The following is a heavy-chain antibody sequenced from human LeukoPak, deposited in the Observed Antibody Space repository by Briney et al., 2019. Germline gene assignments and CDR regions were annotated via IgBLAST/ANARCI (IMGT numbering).Heavy chain of an antibody. J-gene: IGHJ4*02. Sequence: GGPLRLSCTTSGLTFSTSGFNWVRQAPGKGLEWVASIGPTGFDRYHADSIKGRFTISRDNANNFLYLQMDSLRAEDTAVYYCATETNGRHYDYWGQGTLLTVSS. CDR2: IGPTGFDR. CDR1: GLTFSTSG. CDR3: ATETNGRHYDY. D-gene: IGHD1-14*01. V-gene: IGHV3-21*06.